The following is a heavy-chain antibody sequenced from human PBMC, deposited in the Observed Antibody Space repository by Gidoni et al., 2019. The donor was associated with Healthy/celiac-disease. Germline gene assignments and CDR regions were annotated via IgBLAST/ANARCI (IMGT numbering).Heavy chain of an antibody. CDR1: GGSISSSRYY. D-gene: IGHD3-22*01. Sequence: QLQLQESGPGLVKPSETLSLTCTVSGGSISSSRYYWGWIRQPPGKGLEWIGCIYSSGSTYYNPSLKSRVTISVDTSKNQFSLKLSSVTAADTAVYYCASQEYYYDSSGYPYYFDYWGQGTLVTVSS. V-gene: IGHV4-39*01. CDR3: ASQEYYYDSSGYPYYFDY. CDR2: IYSSGST. J-gene: IGHJ4*02.